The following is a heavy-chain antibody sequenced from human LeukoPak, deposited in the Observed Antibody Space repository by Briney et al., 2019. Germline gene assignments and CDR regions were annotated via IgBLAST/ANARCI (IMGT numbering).Heavy chain of an antibody. Sequence: PSQTLSLTCTVSGASITSGFYYWSWLRQSPGKGLEWIGYIYYSGTTYYSPSLKSRLTISLDTSKNHLSLKLTSVTAADTAIYYCARDNDDGEYVGWFNPWGQGTLVTVSS. V-gene: IGHV4-30-4*01. CDR2: IYYSGTT. CDR1: GASITSGFYY. J-gene: IGHJ5*02. CDR3: ARDNDDGEYVGWFNP. D-gene: IGHD4-17*01.